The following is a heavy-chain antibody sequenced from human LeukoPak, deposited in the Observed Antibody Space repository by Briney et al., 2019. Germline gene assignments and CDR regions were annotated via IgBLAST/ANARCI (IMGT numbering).Heavy chain of an antibody. J-gene: IGHJ4*02. V-gene: IGHV3-72*01. CDR2: SRNKAQSFTI. D-gene: IGHD1-26*01. Sequence: GCSLRISCAVSGLIFSDHYIDWVCQAPWKVLYWVGRSRNKAQSFTIHYAASVKGRFTISRDDSKNSLYLQMDSLKTEDTAVYYCARPPYAGSYSIDYWGQGTLVTVSS. CDR1: GLIFSDHY. CDR3: ARPPYAGSYSIDY.